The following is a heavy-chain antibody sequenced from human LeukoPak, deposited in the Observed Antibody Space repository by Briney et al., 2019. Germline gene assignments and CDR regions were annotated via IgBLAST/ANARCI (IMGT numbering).Heavy chain of an antibody. CDR1: GGSIRSYY. V-gene: IGHV4-59*01. J-gene: IGHJ3*02. CDR3: ASRSGSFSDALDI. D-gene: IGHD3-10*01. CDR2: IHYSEST. Sequence: SETLSLTCTVSGGSIRSYYWGWIRQPPGKGLEWIGYIHYSESTKYNPSIKSRVTMSVDTSKNQFSLKLSSVTAADTAVYYCASRSGSFSDALDIWGQGTLVTVSS.